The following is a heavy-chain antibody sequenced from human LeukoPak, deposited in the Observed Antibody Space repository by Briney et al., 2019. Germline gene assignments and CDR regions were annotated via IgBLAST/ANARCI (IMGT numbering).Heavy chain of an antibody. V-gene: IGHV4-39*02. J-gene: IGHJ4*02. D-gene: IGHD3-10*01. CDR3: AREGVGRGDFDY. CDR1: GGSISSSSYY. CDR2: IYYSGST. Sequence: PSETLSLTCTVSGGSISSSSYYWGWIRQPPGKGLEWIGSIYYSGSTYYNPSLKSRVTISVDTSKNQFSLKLSSVTAADTAVYYCAREGVGRGDFDYWGQGTLVTVSS.